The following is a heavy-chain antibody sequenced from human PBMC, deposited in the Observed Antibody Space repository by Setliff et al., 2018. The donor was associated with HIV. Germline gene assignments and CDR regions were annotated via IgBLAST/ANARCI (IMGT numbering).Heavy chain of an antibody. D-gene: IGHD7-27*01. Sequence: PSETLSLTFTVSGGYLLNYYWSWIRQPPGKGLEWIGTIYYSGSTYYNPSLKSRVTITTDTSKNQFSLKVRSVTAADTAVYYGASQVTGVGYFETAAGSFNYWGPGTWVTVAS. V-gene: IGHV4-39*01. J-gene: IGHJ4*02. CDR1: GGYLLNYY. CDR2: IYYSGST. CDR3: ASQVTGVGYFETAAGSFNY.